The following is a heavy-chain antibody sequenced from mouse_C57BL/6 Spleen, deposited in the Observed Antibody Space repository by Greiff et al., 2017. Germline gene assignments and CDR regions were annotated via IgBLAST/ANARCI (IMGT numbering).Heavy chain of an antibody. J-gene: IGHJ2*01. Sequence: VQLQQSGPELVKPGASVKISCKASGYTFTDYYINWVKQRPGQGLEWIGWIFPVSGSTYYNEKFKGRATLTVDKSSSTAYMLLSSLTSEDSAVYFCARPSIPGYYFDYWGQGTTLTVSS. CDR2: IFPVSGST. V-gene: IGHV1-75*01. CDR1: GYTFTDYY. CDR3: ARPSIPGYYFDY.